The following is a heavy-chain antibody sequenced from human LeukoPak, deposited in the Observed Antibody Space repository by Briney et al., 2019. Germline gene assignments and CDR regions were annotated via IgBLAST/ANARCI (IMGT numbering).Heavy chain of an antibody. D-gene: IGHD2-2*01. CDR1: GFTFSNFW. CDR3: ARGTEVPAAHYYYYYYMDV. Sequence: GSLRLSCAAAGFTFSNFWMSWVRQAPGKGLECVANIKQDGSEKYYVDSVKGRFTISRDNAKNSLYLQMNSLRAEDTAVYYCARGTEVPAAHYYYYYYMDVWGKGTTVTVSS. J-gene: IGHJ6*03. CDR2: IKQDGSEK. V-gene: IGHV3-7*01.